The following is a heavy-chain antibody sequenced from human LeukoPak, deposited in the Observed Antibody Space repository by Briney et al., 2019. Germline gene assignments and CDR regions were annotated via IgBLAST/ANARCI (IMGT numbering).Heavy chain of an antibody. CDR1: GYSISSGYY. J-gene: IGHJ5*02. D-gene: IGHD6-19*01. CDR3: ARGQARLSWFDP. CDR2: IYHSGST. V-gene: IGHV4-38-2*02. Sequence: SETLSLTCTVSGYSISSGYYWGWIRQPPGKGLEWIGTIYHSGSTYYNPSLKSRVTISVDTSKNQFSLKLGSVTAADTAVYYCARGQARLSWFDPWGQGTLVTVSS.